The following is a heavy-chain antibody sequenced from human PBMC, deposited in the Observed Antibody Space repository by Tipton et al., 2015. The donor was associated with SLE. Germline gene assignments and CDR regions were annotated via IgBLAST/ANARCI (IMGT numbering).Heavy chain of an antibody. D-gene: IGHD3-16*01. V-gene: IGHV4-39*07. CDR2: LYDSGST. CDR3: ARGGLSLGELSLYRYFDY. Sequence: TLSLTCTVSGGSISSYYWGWIRQPPGKGLEWIGSLYDSGSTYYNPSLKSRVTISVDTSKNQFSLKLSSVTAADTAVYYCARGGLSLGELSLYRYFDYWGQGTLVTVSS. CDR1: GGSISSYY. J-gene: IGHJ4*02.